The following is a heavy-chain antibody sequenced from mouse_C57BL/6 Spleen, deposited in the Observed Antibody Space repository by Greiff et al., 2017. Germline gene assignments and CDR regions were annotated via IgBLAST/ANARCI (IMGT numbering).Heavy chain of an antibody. D-gene: IGHD3-2*02. V-gene: IGHV14-4*01. CDR3: TTGQLRLREAY. CDR1: GFNIKDDY. J-gene: IGHJ3*01. Sequence: VQLQQSGAELVRPGASVKLSCTASGFNIKDDYMHWVKQRPEQGLEWIGWIDPENGDTEYASKFQGKATITADTSSNTAYLQLSSLTSEDTAVYYCTTGQLRLREAYWGQGTLVTVSA. CDR2: IDPENGDT.